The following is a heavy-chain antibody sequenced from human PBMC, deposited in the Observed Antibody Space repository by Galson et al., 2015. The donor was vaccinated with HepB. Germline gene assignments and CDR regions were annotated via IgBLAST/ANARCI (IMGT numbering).Heavy chain of an antibody. CDR3: ARAPPPGDIVVVPAAPFDL. J-gene: IGHJ2*01. CDR1: GGTFSSYA. V-gene: IGHV1-69*13. D-gene: IGHD2-2*01. Sequence: SVKVSCKASGGTFSSYAISWVRQAPGQGLEWMGGIIPIFGTANYAQKFQGRVTITADESRSTAYMELSSLRSEDTAVYYCARAPPPGDIVVVPAAPFDLWGRGTLVTVSS. CDR2: IIPIFGTA.